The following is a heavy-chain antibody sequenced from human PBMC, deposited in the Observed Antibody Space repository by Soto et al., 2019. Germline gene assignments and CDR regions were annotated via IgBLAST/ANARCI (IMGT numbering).Heavy chain of an antibody. CDR1: GFSLSTSAEG. Sequence: QITLKESGPTLVKPTQTLTLTCTFSGFSLSTSAEGVGWIRQPPGKALEWLALIYWDDDKRYSPSLESRLTITKDTSKNQVVLTMTNMDPADTATYYCAHGSSTSDNCYPNPYLDYWGQGIPVTVSS. CDR2: IYWDDDK. D-gene: IGHD2-21*02. J-gene: IGHJ4*02. CDR3: AHGSSTSDNCYPNPYLDY. V-gene: IGHV2-5*02.